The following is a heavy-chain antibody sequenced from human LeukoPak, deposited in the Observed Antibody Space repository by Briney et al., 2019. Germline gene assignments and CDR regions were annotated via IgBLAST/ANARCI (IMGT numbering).Heavy chain of an antibody. CDR3: ARDRGPGKRWLQL. CDR1: AYTFTSDG. Sequence: ASVTVSCNASAYTFTSDGIGWVRQAPGQGLEWMGWISAYNGNTNYAQKLQGRVTMTTDTSTSKAYMELRRLRSDDTAVYYCARDRGPGKRWLQLWGQGTLVTASS. CDR2: ISAYNGNT. J-gene: IGHJ4*02. D-gene: IGHD5-24*01. V-gene: IGHV1-18*01.